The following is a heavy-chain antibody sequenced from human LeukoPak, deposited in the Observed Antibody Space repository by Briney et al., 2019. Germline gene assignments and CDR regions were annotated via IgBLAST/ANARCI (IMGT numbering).Heavy chain of an antibody. CDR2: ISDSGGST. CDR3: AKDGYDYYYYYMDV. J-gene: IGHJ6*03. V-gene: IGHV3-23*01. D-gene: IGHD1-1*01. Sequence: GGSLRLSCAASGFTFSSYAMRWVRQALGKGLEWVSAISDSGGSTYYADSVQGRFTISRDNSKNTLYLQMNILRAEDMAVYYCAKDGYDYYYYYMDVWGKGTTVTVSS. CDR1: GFTFSSYA.